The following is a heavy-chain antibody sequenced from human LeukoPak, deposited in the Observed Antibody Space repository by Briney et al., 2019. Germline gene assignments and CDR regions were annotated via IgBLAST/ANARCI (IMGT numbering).Heavy chain of an antibody. V-gene: IGHV1-3*01. CDR2: INAGNGNT. J-gene: IGHJ5*02. Sequence: ASVTVSCKASGYTFTSYAMHWVRQAPGQRLEWMGWINAGNGNTKYSQKFQGRVTTTRDTSASTAYMELSSLRSEDTAVYYCAVLESIAAAGRFDPWGQGTLVTVSS. CDR1: GYTFTSYA. CDR3: AVLESIAAAGRFDP. D-gene: IGHD6-13*01.